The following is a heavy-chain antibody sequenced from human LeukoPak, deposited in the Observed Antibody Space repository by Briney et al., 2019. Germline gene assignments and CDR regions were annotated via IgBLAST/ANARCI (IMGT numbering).Heavy chain of an antibody. J-gene: IGHJ6*03. V-gene: IGHV4-4*07. Sequence: PSETLSLTCTVSGGSISSYYWSWIRQPAGKGLEWIGRIYTSGSTNYNPSLKSRVTMSVDTSKNQSSLKLSSVTAADTAVYYCARVFDSPEWPYYYYYMDVWGKGTTVTVSS. CDR2: IYTSGST. D-gene: IGHD3-3*01. CDR3: ARVFDSPEWPYYYYYMDV. CDR1: GGSISSYY.